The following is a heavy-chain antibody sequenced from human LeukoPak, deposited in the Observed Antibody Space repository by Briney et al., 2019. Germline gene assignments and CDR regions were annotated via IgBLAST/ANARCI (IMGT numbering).Heavy chain of an antibody. CDR2: IYTSGST. CDR1: GGSISSYY. J-gene: IGHJ4*02. D-gene: IGHD6-6*01. V-gene: IGHV4-4*07. CDR3: ARGPPDSSSYPFDY. Sequence: PSETLSLTCTVSGGSISSYYWSWIRQPAGKGLEWIGRIYTSGSTNYNPSLKSRVTMSVDTSKNQFSLKLSSVTAADTAVYYCARGPPDSSSYPFDYWGQGTLVTVSS.